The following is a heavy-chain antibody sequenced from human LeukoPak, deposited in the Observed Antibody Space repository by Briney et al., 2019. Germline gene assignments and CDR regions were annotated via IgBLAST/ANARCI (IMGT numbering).Heavy chain of an antibody. CDR1: GVSISSSSYY. V-gene: IGHV4-39*01. D-gene: IGHD6-13*01. J-gene: IGHJ4*02. CDR3: ARFSSNHFDY. CDR2: IYYSGST. Sequence: SETLSLTCTVSGVSISSSSYYWGWIRQPPGKGLEWIGSIYYSGSTYYNPSLKSRVTISVDTSKNQFSLKLSPVTAADTAVYYCARFSSNHFDYWGQGTLVTVSS.